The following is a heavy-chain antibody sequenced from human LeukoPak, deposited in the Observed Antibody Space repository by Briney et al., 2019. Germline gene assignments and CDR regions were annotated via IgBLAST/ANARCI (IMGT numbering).Heavy chain of an antibody. CDR3: AKPSYYDSSAYHVDYYYGLDV. J-gene: IGHJ6*02. CDR1: GSGFTFGNFA. D-gene: IGHD3-22*01. V-gene: IGHV3-23*01. CDR2: ISGSGYYT. Sequence: PGGSLRLSCEASGSGFTFGNFALSWVRQAPGKGLEWVSGISGSGYYTYYADSVKGRFTISRDNSKDTLYLQMNSLRAEDTAVYYCAKPSYYDSSAYHVDYYYGLDVWGQGTTVTVSS.